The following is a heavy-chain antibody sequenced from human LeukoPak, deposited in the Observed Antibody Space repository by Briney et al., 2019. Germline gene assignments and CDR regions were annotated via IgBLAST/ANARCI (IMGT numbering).Heavy chain of an antibody. Sequence: ASVKVSCKASGYTFTSYDINWVRQATGQGLEWMGWMNPNSGNTGYAQKFQGRVTITRNTSISTAYMELSSLRSEDTAVYYCARGFVVVPGRKNWFDPWGQGTLVTVSP. CDR1: GYTFTSYD. V-gene: IGHV1-8*03. CDR3: ARGFVVVPGRKNWFDP. J-gene: IGHJ5*02. D-gene: IGHD2-2*01. CDR2: MNPNSGNT.